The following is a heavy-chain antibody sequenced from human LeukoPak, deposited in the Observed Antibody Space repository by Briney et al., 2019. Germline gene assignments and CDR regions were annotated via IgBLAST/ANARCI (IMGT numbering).Heavy chain of an antibody. V-gene: IGHV4-34*01. D-gene: IGHD3-10*01. J-gene: IGHJ4*02. Sequence: SETLSLTCAVYGGSFSGYYWSWIRQPPGKGLEWIGEINHSGNTNYNPSLKSRVTISVDTSKNQFSLKLSSVTAADTAVYYCARGGTTMVRGVPPLGYWGQGTLVTVSS. CDR3: ARGGTTMVRGVPPLGY. CDR1: GGSFSGYY. CDR2: INHSGNT.